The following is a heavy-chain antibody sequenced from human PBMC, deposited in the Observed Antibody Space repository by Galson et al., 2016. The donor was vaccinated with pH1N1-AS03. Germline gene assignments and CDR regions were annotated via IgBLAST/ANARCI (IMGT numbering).Heavy chain of an antibody. Sequence: SVKVSCKASGYTFTTYGISWVRQAPEQGLEWMGWISAYYGDTHFAHKFQERVTLTRDTSTATAYMELRNLRSDDTAVYYCVRESEISGVVFFNYWGQGTLVTVSS. CDR3: VRESEISGVVFFNY. CDR2: ISAYYGDT. CDR1: GYTFTTYG. V-gene: IGHV1-18*01. D-gene: IGHD3-3*01. J-gene: IGHJ4*02.